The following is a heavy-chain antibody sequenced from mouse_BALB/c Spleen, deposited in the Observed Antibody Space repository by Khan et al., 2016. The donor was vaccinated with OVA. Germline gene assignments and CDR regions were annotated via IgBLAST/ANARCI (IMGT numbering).Heavy chain of an antibody. V-gene: IGHV5-9-3*01. D-gene: IGHD1-1*01. J-gene: IGHJ2*01. CDR3: ARTPGYFGSNYFDY. Sequence: EVELVESGGGLVKPGGSLKLSCAASGFTFSSYAMSWVRQTPEKRLEWVATISSGGSYTYYPDSVKGRFTISRDNAKNTLYLHMNSLTSEDTGMYYCARTPGYFGSNYFDYWGQGTTLTVSS. CDR2: ISSGGSYT. CDR1: GFTFSSYA.